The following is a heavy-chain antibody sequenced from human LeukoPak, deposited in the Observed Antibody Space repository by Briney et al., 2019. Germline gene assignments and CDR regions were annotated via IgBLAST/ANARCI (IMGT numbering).Heavy chain of an antibody. CDR2: IYSGGNT. J-gene: IGHJ3*02. CDR1: GFTVSSKY. Sequence: GGSLRLSCAPSGFTVSSKYMSWVRQAPGEGLXXXXXIYSGGNTYYADSVKARFTISRDNSKNTLYLQMNSLRAEDTAVYYCARDRYYSSGDGGAFDIWGQGTMVTVSS. V-gene: IGHV3-53*01. CDR3: ARDRYYSSGDGGAFDI. D-gene: IGHD6-19*01.